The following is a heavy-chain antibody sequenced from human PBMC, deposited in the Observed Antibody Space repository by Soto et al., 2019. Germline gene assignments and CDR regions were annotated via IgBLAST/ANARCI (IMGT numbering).Heavy chain of an antibody. CDR3: TNNAYSSGWYPS. Sequence: GGSLRLSCAASGFTFSNAWMSWVRQAPGKGLEWVGRIKSKTDGGTTDYAAPVKGRFTISRDDSKNTLYLQMNSLKTEDTAVYYCTNNAYSSGWYPSWGQGTLVTVSS. D-gene: IGHD6-19*01. J-gene: IGHJ4*02. V-gene: IGHV3-15*01. CDR1: GFTFSNAW. CDR2: IKSKTDGGTT.